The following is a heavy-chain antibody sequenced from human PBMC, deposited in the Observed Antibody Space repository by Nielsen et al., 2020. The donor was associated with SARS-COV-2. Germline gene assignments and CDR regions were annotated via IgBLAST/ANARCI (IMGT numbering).Heavy chain of an antibody. V-gene: IGHV1-18*01. CDR2: INPYNGNR. CDR3: ARANNRFWPWAWFDP. J-gene: IGHJ5*02. CDR1: GYTFRGYG. D-gene: IGHD1-14*01. Sequence: ASVKVSCKASGYTFRGYGIAWVRQAPGQGLDWMGWINPYNGNRDYAQKFQGRVVMTTDTSTSTAYMELRSLTSDDTAVYYCARANNRFWPWAWFDPWGQGTLVTVSS.